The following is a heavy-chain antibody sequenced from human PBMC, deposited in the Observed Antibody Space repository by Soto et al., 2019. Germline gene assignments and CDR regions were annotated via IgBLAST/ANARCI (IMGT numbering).Heavy chain of an antibody. Sequence: SETLSLTCTGSGGSISSSSYYWGWIRQPPGKGLEWIGSIYYSGSTYYNPSLKSRVTISVDTSKNQFSLKLSSVTAADTAVYYCARAEDILTGYYGWGQGTLVTVS. CDR1: GGSISSSSYY. D-gene: IGHD3-9*01. V-gene: IGHV4-39*01. CDR2: IYYSGST. J-gene: IGHJ4*02. CDR3: ARAEDILTGYYG.